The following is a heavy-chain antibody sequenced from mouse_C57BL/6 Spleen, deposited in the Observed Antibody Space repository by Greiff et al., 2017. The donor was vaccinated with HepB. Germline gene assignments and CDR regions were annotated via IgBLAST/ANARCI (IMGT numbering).Heavy chain of an antibody. CDR1: GYTFTSYG. J-gene: IGHJ2*01. CDR3: ARKGNSSGYSFDY. V-gene: IGHV1-81*01. CDR2: IYPRSGNT. Sequence: VKLQESGAELARPGASVKLSCKASGYTFTSYGISWVKQRTGQGLEWIGEIYPRSGNTYYNEKFKGKATLTADKSSSTAYMELRSLTSEDSAVYFCARKGNSSGYSFDYWGQGTTLTVSS. D-gene: IGHD3-2*02.